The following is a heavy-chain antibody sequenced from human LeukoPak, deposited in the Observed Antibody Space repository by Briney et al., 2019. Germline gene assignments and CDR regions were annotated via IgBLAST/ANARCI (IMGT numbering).Heavy chain of an antibody. CDR3: AKGDRGYSYGYYFDY. CDR1: GFTFSSYA. J-gene: IGHJ4*02. CDR2: ISWNSGSI. D-gene: IGHD5-18*01. V-gene: IGHV3-9*03. Sequence: GGSLRLSCAASGFTFSSYAMSWVRQAPGKGLEWVSGISWNSGSIGYADSVKGRFTISGDNAKNSLYLQMNSLRAEDMALYYCAKGDRGYSYGYYFDYWGQGTLVTVSS.